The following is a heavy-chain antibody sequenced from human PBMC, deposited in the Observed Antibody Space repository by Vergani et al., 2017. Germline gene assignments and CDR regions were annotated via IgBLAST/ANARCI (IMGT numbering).Heavy chain of an antibody. CDR1: GYSISTSNYY. Sequence: QLQLQQSGPGLVKPSETLSLTCTVSGYSISTSNYYWGWIRQPQGKGLEWIGNIYYTGSTYYNPSLKSRVTISVDTSKDHFSLQLSSVTATDTAVYYCARFPNIVGENWFDSWGQGTLVTVSS. V-gene: IGHV4-39*02. D-gene: IGHD2/OR15-2a*01. J-gene: IGHJ5*01. CDR3: ARFPNIVGENWFDS. CDR2: IYYTGST.